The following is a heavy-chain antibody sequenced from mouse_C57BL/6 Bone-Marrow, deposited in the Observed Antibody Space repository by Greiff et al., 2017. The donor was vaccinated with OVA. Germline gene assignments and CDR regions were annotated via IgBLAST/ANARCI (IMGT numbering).Heavy chain of an antibody. V-gene: IGHV5-2*03. D-gene: IGHD1-1*01. CDR3: ARSNYGSTHWYFDV. CDR2: INSDGGST. Sequence: EVKVEESGGGLVQPGESLKLSCESNEYEFPSHDMSWVRKTPEKRLELVAAINSDGGSTYYPDTMERRFIISRDNTKKTLYLQMSSLRSEDTALYYCARSNYGSTHWYFDVWGTGTTVTVSS. CDR1: EYEFPSHD. J-gene: IGHJ1*03.